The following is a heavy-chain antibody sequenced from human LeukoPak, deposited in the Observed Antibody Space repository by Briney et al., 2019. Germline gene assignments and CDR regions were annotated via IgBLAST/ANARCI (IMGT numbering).Heavy chain of an antibody. J-gene: IGHJ1*01. D-gene: IGHD2-21*02. CDR1: GFTFRSYG. V-gene: IGHV3-33*01. CDR2: IWYDGSKK. CDR3: AGDGPLYCGGDCSKYFQH. Sequence: PGGSLRLSCVASGFTFRSYGMHWVRRAPGKGLEWVAVIWYDGSKKYYADSVKGRFTISRDNSKNTLYLQMNSLRAEDTAVYYCAGDGPLYCGGDCSKYFQHWGQGTLVTVSS.